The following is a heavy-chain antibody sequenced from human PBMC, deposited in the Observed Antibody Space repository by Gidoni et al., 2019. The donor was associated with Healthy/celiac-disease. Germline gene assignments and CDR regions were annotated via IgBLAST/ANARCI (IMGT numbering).Heavy chain of an antibody. V-gene: IGHV3-7*01. D-gene: IGHD6-19*01. CDR3: ARVVAVAGTGY. Sequence: EVQLVESGGGLVQPGGSLRLSCAASGLTFSSYWMSWVRQAPGKGLEWVANIKQDGSEKYYVDSVKGRFTISRDNAKNSLYLQMNSLRAEDTAVYYCARVVAVAGTGYWGQGTLVTVSS. CDR2: IKQDGSEK. J-gene: IGHJ4*02. CDR1: GLTFSSYW.